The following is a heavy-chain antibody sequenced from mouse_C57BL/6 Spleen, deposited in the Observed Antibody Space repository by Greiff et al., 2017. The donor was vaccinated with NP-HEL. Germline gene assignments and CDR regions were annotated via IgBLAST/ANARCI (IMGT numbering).Heavy chain of an antibody. CDR2: IDPETGGT. D-gene: IGHD1-1*01. J-gene: IGHJ3*01. CDR1: GYTFTDYE. V-gene: IGHV1-15*01. Sequence: QVQLQQSGAELVRPGASVTLSCKASGYTFTDYEMHWVKQTPVHGLEWIGAIDPETGGTAYNQKFKGKAILTADKSSSTAYMELRSLTSEDSAVDYCTSSYYYGSSFAYWGQGTLVTVSA. CDR3: TSSYYYGSSFAY.